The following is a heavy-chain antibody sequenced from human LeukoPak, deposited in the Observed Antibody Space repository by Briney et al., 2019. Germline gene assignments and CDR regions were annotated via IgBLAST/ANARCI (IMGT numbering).Heavy chain of an antibody. Sequence: GGSLRLSCAASGFTFSSYAMHWVRQAPGKGLEYVSAISSNGGSTYYANSVKGRFTISRDNSKNTLYLQMGSLRAEDMAVYYCARAAATYYYYYYMDVWGKGTTVTISS. J-gene: IGHJ6*03. D-gene: IGHD2-15*01. CDR2: ISSNGGST. V-gene: IGHV3-64*01. CDR1: GFTFSSYA. CDR3: ARAAATYYYYYYMDV.